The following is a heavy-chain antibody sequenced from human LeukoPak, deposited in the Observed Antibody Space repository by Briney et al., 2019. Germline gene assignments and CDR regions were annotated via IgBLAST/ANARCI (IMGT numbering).Heavy chain of an antibody. CDR3: ARDNPPDY. CDR1: GFTFSSSW. Sequence: GGSLRLSSVASGFTFSSSWMSWVRQAPGKGLEWVANIKQDGSEKSYVESVRGRFTISRDNAKNSLYLQLNSLRAEDTALYYCARDNPPDYRGQGTLVTVSS. J-gene: IGHJ4*02. CDR2: IKQDGSEK. V-gene: IGHV3-7*03.